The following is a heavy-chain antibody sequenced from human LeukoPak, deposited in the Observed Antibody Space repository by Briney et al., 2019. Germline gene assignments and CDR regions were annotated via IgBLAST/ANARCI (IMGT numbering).Heavy chain of an antibody. CDR2: INHSGST. CDR3: ARDKLSGYGGGYFDY. J-gene: IGHJ4*02. Sequence: ETLSLTCAVYGGSFSGYYWSWIRQPPGKGLEWIGEINHSGSTNYNPSLKSRVTISVDTSKNQFSLKLSSVTAADTAVYYCARDKLSGYGGGYFDYWGQGTLVTVSS. CDR1: GGSFSGYY. D-gene: IGHD5-12*01. V-gene: IGHV4-34*01.